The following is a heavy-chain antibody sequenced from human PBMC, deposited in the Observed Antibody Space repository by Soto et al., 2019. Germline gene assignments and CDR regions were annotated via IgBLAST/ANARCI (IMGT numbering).Heavy chain of an antibody. Sequence: PGGSLRLSCAASGFTFSSYAMSWVRQAPGKGLEWVSTISESGGSTYYTDSVKGRFTISSDNSKNTLYLQMNSLRAEDTALYYCAREWPHLNCWGQGTLVTVSS. J-gene: IGHJ4*02. CDR1: GFTFSSYA. V-gene: IGHV3-23*01. CDR3: AREWPHLNC. CDR2: ISESGGST.